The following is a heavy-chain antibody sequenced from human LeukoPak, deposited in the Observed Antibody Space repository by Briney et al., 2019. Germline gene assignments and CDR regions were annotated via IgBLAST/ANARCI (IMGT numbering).Heavy chain of an antibody. CDR2: IKEDGREK. CDR3: ARDKEGGSNDH. D-gene: IGHD2-15*01. J-gene: IGHJ4*02. Sequence: GESLRLSCAASGFTFRRHWMSWVRQAPGKGLEWVANIKEDGREKKYVDSVKDRFTISRDNTKNLVYLQMSGLRVDDTAIYYCARDKEGGSNDHWGQGTLVTVSS. V-gene: IGHV3-7*01. CDR1: GFTFRRHW.